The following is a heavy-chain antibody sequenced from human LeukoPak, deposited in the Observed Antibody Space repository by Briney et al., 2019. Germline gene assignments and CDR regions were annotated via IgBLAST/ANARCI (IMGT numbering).Heavy chain of an antibody. V-gene: IGHV3-23*01. D-gene: IGHD2-15*01. Sequence: GGSLRLSCAASGFTFNSYVMSWVRQAPGKGLEWVSAINGGGGNTYYADSVKGRFTISRDNSKNMVYLQMNSPRVDDTAVYYCAKSVVVITFRFDDWGQGALVTVSS. CDR3: AKSVVVITFRFDD. J-gene: IGHJ4*02. CDR1: GFTFNSYV. CDR2: INGGGGNT.